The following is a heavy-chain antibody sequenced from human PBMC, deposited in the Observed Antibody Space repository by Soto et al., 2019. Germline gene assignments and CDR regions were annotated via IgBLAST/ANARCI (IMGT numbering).Heavy chain of an antibody. D-gene: IGHD1-1*01. V-gene: IGHV4-59*01. CDR1: GGSISHYY. J-gene: IGHJ5*02. CDR2: AYYSGST. CDR3: ASDRITYGGAGTREVKENWFGH. Sequence: SETLSLTCSVSGGSISHYYWSWIRQSPGKGLEWIGYAYYSGSTDYNPSLKSRVTMSVDTSKNQVSLKLNSVTTADTAVYYCASDRITYGGAGTREVKENWFGHCRPGSLIPVS.